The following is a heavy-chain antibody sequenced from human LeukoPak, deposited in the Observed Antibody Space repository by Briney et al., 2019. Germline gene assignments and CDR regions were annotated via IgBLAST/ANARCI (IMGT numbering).Heavy chain of an antibody. CDR2: IIPIFGTA. Sequence: SVKVSCKVSGGTFSSYAISWVRQAPGQGLEWMGGIIPIFGTANYAQKFQGRVTITADESTSTAYMELSSLRSEDTAVYYCARKDSVSGSYDYWGQGTLVTVSS. D-gene: IGHD1-26*01. CDR3: ARKDSVSGSYDY. J-gene: IGHJ4*02. CDR1: GGTFSSYA. V-gene: IGHV1-69*13.